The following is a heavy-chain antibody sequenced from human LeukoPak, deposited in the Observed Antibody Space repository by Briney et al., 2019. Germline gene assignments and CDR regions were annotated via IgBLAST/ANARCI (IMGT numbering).Heavy chain of an antibody. J-gene: IGHJ3*01. CDR2: IYYGRSA. Sequence: SETLSLTCTVSGGSISSQTYYWTWIRQPPGKGLEWIGSIYYGRSAYYNPSLKNRVTISVDTSKNQLSLKMNSVTAADTAIYYCAGTIGSGDQLCFWGQGTMVTVSS. CDR3: AGTIGSGDQLCF. V-gene: IGHV4-39*01. CDR1: GGSISSQTYY. D-gene: IGHD3-10*01.